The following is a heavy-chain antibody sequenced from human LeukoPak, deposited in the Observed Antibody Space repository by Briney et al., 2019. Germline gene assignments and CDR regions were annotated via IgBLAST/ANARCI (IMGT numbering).Heavy chain of an antibody. V-gene: IGHV1-69*06. CDR3: ARIPYYYDSSGSHDAFDI. J-gene: IGHJ3*02. CDR2: IIPIFGTA. Sequence: ASVKVSCKASGGTFSSYAISWVRQAPGQGLEWMGGIIPIFGTANYAQKFQGRVTITADKSTSTAYMELSSLRSEDTAVYYCARIPYYYDSSGSHDAFDIWGQGTMVTVSS. CDR1: GGTFSSYA. D-gene: IGHD3-22*01.